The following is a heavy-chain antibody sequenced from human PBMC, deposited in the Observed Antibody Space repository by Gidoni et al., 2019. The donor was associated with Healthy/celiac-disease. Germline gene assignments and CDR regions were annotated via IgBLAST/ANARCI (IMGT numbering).Heavy chain of an antibody. CDR3: ARGVPGDGYPYYFDY. CDR1: GGSISSGGYS. V-gene: IGHV4-30-2*01. Sequence: QLQLQESGSGLVKPSQTLSLTCAVSGGSISSGGYSWSWIRQPPGKGLEWIGYIYHSGSTYYNPSLKSRVTISVDRSKNQFSLKLSSVTAADTAVYYCARGVPGDGYPYYFDYWGQGTLVTVSS. J-gene: IGHJ4*02. CDR2: IYHSGST. D-gene: IGHD2-21*01.